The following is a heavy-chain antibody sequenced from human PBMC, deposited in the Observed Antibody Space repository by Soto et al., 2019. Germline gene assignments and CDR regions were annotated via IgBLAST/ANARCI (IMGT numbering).Heavy chain of an antibody. CDR2: IYYSGST. CDR1: GGSISSSSYY. J-gene: IGHJ4*02. D-gene: IGHD3-10*01. CDR3: ARLSGGSGSYDY. Sequence: SETLSLTCTVSGGSISSSSYYWGWIRQPPGKGLEWIGSIYYSGSTYYNPSLKSRVTISVDTSKNQFSLKLSSVTAADTAVYYCARLSGGSGSYDYWGQGTLVTVSS. V-gene: IGHV4-39*01.